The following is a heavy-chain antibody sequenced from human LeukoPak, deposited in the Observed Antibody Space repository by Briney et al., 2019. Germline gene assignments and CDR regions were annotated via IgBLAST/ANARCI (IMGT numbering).Heavy chain of an antibody. CDR1: GGSITTSSYY. J-gene: IGHJ6*03. Sequence: SETLSLTCTVSGGSITTSSYYWGWIRQPPGKGLEWIGNIFYSGTTYYSPSLKTRVTISLDTSRNQFSLKLNSVTAADTAVYYCARGHYYYYMDVWGKGTTVTISS. V-gene: IGHV4-39*07. CDR2: IFYSGTT. CDR3: ARGHYYYYMDV.